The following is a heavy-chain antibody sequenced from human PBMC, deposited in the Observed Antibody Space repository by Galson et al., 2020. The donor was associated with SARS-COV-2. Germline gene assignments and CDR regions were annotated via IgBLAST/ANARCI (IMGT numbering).Heavy chain of an antibody. D-gene: IGHD5-18*01. CDR2: IRYDGSNK. J-gene: IGHJ6*03. V-gene: IGHV3-30*02. CDR3: AKDRRIQLWLGYYMDV. Sequence: GGSLRLSCAASGFTFSSYGMHWVRQAPGKGLEWVALIRYDGSNKYYADSVKGRFTISRDNSKNTLYLQMNGLRAEDTAVYYCAKDRRIQLWLGYYMDVWGKGTTVTISS. CDR1: GFTFSSYG.